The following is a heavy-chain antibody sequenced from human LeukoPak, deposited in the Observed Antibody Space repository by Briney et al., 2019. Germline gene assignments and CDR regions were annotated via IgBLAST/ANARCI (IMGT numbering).Heavy chain of an antibody. J-gene: IGHJ4*02. CDR1: GFSFSTYG. CDR3: AKSYASGSFYDS. Sequence: PPGGSLRLSCAASGFSFSTYGMSWVRQTPGKGLEWVSRVSASGGRTYYADSVKGRFTISRDNSKNTMSLQMNNLRADDTAVYYCAKSYASGSFYDSWGQGTLVTVSS. CDR2: VSASGGRT. D-gene: IGHD3-10*01. V-gene: IGHV3-23*01.